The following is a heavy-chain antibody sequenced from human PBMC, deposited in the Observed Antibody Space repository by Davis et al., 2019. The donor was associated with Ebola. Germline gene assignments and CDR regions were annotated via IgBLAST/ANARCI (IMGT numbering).Heavy chain of an antibody. J-gene: IGHJ4*02. CDR1: GFSLRTSGMG. V-gene: IGHV2-5*02. D-gene: IGHD2-21*01. CDR2: IFWDDDR. Sequence: SGPTLVKPTQTLTLTCTFSGFSLRTSGMGVGWIRQPPGKALACPGFIFWDDDRRYSPSLKSRLTITEDTSKNQVVLTMTNMDPADTATYYCTRLAYTNGWFYFDYWGQGSLVTVSS. CDR3: TRLAYTNGWFYFDY.